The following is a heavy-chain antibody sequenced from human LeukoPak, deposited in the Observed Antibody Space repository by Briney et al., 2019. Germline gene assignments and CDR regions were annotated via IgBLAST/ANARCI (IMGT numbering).Heavy chain of an antibody. CDR1: GFTFNNYA. V-gene: IGHV3-23*01. CDR3: AREGYGALDY. CDR2: IIISGGST. Sequence: PGGSLRLSCAAPGFTFNNYAMSWVRQAPGKGLQWVSAIIISGGSTNYADSVKGRFTISRNNSKNTLYLQMNSLRAEDTAVYYCAREGYGALDYWGQGTLVTVSS. J-gene: IGHJ4*02. D-gene: IGHD5-12*01.